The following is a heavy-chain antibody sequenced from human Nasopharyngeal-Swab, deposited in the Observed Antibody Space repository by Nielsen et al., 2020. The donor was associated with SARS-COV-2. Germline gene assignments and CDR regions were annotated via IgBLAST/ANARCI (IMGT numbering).Heavy chain of an antibody. CDR2: SRNKAKSYTT. Sequence: GGSLRLSCAASGFTFSDYYIDWVRQAPGKGLEWVGRSRNKAKSYTTEYAASVKGRFSISRDDSKNSLYLQMNSLKTEDTAVYYCGIPFGGNNSDLDYWGQGTLVTVSS. J-gene: IGHJ4*02. CDR1: GFTFSDYY. D-gene: IGHD4-23*01. V-gene: IGHV3-72*01. CDR3: GIPFGGNNSDLDY.